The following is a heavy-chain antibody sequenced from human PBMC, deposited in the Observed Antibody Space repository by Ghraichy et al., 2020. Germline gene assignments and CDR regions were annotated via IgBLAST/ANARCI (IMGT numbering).Heavy chain of an antibody. CDR2: ISADGVST. V-gene: IGHV3-23*01. CDR3: AKDIQLSV. Sequence: GESLNISCATSGFTFSSSAMTWVRQAPGRGLEWVSLISADGVSTFYAGSVKGRFTISRDDFKNTLFLQINSLRAEDTAVYYCAKDIQLSVWGLGTTVTVSS. D-gene: IGHD1-1*01. J-gene: IGHJ6*02. CDR1: GFTFSSSA.